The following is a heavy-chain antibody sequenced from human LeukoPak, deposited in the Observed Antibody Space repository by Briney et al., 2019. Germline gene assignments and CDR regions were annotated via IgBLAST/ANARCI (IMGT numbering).Heavy chain of an antibody. J-gene: IGHJ4*02. D-gene: IGHD4-23*01. CDR2: INPRDRST. CDR3: ARCGPFNGGPSEYYFDY. Sequence: ASVKVSCKASGYSFTTYYIHWVRQAPGQGLEWMGIINPRDRSTIYAQKFQGRVTMTRDMSTSTVYMELSRLRSEDTAVYYCARCGPFNGGPSEYYFDYWGQGTLVTVSS. V-gene: IGHV1-46*01. CDR1: GYSFTTYY.